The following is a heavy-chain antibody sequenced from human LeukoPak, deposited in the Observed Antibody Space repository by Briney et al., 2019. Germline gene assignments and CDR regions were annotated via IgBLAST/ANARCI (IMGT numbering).Heavy chain of an antibody. CDR2: ISYDGSDR. D-gene: IGHD3-22*01. CDR3: AKGWDYYDTN. V-gene: IGHV3-30*18. J-gene: IGHJ4*02. Sequence: GGSLRLSCAASGFTFSKFGMHWVRQAPGKGLEWVAVISYDGSDRYYADSVRGRFTISRDNSKNTLYLQMNSLRVEDTAVYSCAKGWDYYDTNWGQGTLVTVPS. CDR1: GFTFSKFG.